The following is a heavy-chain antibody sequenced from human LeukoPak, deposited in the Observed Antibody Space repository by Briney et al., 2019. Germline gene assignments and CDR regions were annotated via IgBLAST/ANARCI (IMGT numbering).Heavy chain of an antibody. V-gene: IGHV4-39*01. Sequence: SETLSLTCTVSSGSISTSSYCWGWIRQPPGKGLEWIGSISYNGTTYYNPSLKSRVTISVDTSNNQFSLRLTSVTAADTAVYFCARHPSSAWHADYWGHGTLVTVSS. CDR2: ISYNGTT. CDR1: SGSISTSSYC. D-gene: IGHD6-25*01. CDR3: ARHPSSAWHADY. J-gene: IGHJ4*01.